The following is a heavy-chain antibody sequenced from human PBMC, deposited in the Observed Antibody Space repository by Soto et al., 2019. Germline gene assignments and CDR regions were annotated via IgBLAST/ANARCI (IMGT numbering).Heavy chain of an antibody. CDR2: ILPIFGTA. Sequence: SVKVSCKASGGTFSSYAISWVRQAPGKGLEWMGGILPIFGTANYAQKFQGRVTITADESTSTAYMELSSLRSEDTAVYYCATGETCLEWLMKGSTGMEVRGQGTTCTVSS. D-gene: IGHD3-3*01. V-gene: IGHV1-69*13. CDR1: GGTFSSYA. J-gene: IGHJ6*02. CDR3: ATGETCLEWLMKGSTGMEV.